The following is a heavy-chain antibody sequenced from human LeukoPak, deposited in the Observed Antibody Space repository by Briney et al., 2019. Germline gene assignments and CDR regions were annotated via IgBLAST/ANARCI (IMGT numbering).Heavy chain of an antibody. CDR1: GGSISSSY. D-gene: IGHD3-22*01. V-gene: IGHV4-59*01. Sequence: SETLSLTCTVAGGSISSSYWNWIRQSPGKGLEWIGNMDSSGSIKYNPSLRSRVTMSLDTSKNQVSLKLRSVTAADTATYYRTRGYYEPFDRWGQGTLVIVSS. CDR3: TRGYYEPFDR. CDR2: MDSSGSI. J-gene: IGHJ5*02.